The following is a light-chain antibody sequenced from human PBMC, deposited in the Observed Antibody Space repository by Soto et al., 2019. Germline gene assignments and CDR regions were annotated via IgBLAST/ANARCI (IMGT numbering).Light chain of an antibody. CDR2: EVT. V-gene: IGLV2-23*02. J-gene: IGLJ1*01. CDR3: FSYAGDSVYV. Sequence: QSDLTQPASVSGSPRQSITISCTGTNSDVGSYNLVSWFQQHPGKAPKLVIYEVTKRPAGVSDRFAGSKSGNTASLTISGLQAEDEADYYCFSYAGDSVYVFGTGTKLNVL. CDR1: NSDVGSYNL.